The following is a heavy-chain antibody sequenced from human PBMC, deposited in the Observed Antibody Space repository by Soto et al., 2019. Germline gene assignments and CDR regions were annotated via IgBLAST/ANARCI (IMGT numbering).Heavy chain of an antibody. CDR3: ARPPGYYDFWSGYSRGYYFDY. CDR2: INAGNGNT. D-gene: IGHD3-3*01. Sequence: ASVKVSCKASGYTFTSYAMHWVRQAPGQRLEWMGWINAGNGNTKYSQKFQGRVTITRDTSASTAYMELSSLRSEDTAVYYCARPPGYYDFWSGYSRGYYFDYWGQGTLVTVSS. CDR1: GYTFTSYA. V-gene: IGHV1-3*01. J-gene: IGHJ4*02.